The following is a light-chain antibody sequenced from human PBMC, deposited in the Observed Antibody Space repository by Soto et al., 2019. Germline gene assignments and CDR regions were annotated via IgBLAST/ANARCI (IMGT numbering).Light chain of an antibody. CDR1: SSDVGSYNL. CDR3: CSYAGSSTFEV. V-gene: IGLV2-23*03. J-gene: IGLJ2*01. CDR2: EGS. Sequence: QPVLTQPASVSGSPGQSITISCTGTSSDVGSYNLVSWYQQHPGKAPKLMIYEGSKRPSGVSNRFSGSKSGNTASLTISGLQADDEADYSCCSYAGSSTFEVFGGGTKLTVL.